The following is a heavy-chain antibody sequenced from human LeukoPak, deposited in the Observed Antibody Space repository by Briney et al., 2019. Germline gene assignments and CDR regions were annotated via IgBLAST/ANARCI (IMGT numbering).Heavy chain of an antibody. D-gene: IGHD3-10*01. J-gene: IGHJ6*03. V-gene: IGHV3-30*02. CDR3: TTDCQYGSGSYVCYYYMDV. CDR1: GFTFNTYG. CDR2: IRYDGSNK. Sequence: GGSLRLSCAASGFTFNTYGMHWVRQAPGKGLEWVAFIRYDGSNKYYADSVKGRFTISRVNSRNTLYLQMNSLRTEDTAVYYCTTDCQYGSGSYVCYYYMDVWGKGTTVTVSS.